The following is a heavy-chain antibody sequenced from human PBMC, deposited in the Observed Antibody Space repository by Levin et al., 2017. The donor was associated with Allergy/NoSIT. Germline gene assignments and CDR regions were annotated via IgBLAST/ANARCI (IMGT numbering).Heavy chain of an antibody. CDR2: IKEDGSQK. CDR1: GFTFRTYW. CDR3: ARELNGGPDY. J-gene: IGHJ4*02. V-gene: IGHV3-7*01. D-gene: IGHD4-23*01. Sequence: PGGSLRLSCAASGFTFRTYWMSWIRQAPGKGLEWVANIKEDGSQKYHADSVKGRFTISRDNAKNSLYLQMNSLRVEDTAVYYCARELNGGPDYWGQGTLVTVSS.